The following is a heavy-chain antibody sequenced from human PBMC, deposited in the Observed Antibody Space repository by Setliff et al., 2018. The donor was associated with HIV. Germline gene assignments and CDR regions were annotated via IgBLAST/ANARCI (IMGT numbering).Heavy chain of an antibody. J-gene: IGHJ5*02. CDR3: ARAQYKVLEAPKYKWFDP. CDR1: GGTFSSYA. CDR2: IIPILGIA. D-gene: IGHD2-2*01. Sequence: SVKVSCKASGGTFSSYAISWGRQAPGQGLEWMGGIIPILGIANYAQKFQDRVTITADKSTDTAYMYLSSLRSQDTAVYYCARAQYKVLEAPKYKWFDPWGQGTLVTVSS. V-gene: IGHV1-69*10.